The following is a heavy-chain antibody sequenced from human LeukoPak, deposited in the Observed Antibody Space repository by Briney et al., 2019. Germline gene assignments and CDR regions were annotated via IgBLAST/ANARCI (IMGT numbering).Heavy chain of an antibody. Sequence: GGSLRLSCAASGFTFSDYYMSWIRQAPGKGLEWVSYISSSGSTIYYADSVKGRFTISRDNAKNSLYLQMNSLRAEDTAVYYCARDPTYYDYVWGSFDIWGQGTMVTVSS. J-gene: IGHJ3*02. CDR2: ISSSGSTI. V-gene: IGHV3-11*01. CDR3: ARDPTYYDYVWGSFDI. D-gene: IGHD3-16*01. CDR1: GFTFSDYY.